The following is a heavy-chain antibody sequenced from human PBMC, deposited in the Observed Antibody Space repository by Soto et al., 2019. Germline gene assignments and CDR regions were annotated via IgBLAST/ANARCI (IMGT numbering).Heavy chain of an antibody. D-gene: IGHD6-13*01. V-gene: IGHV4-31*03. J-gene: IGHJ4*02. CDR2: SYHSGST. Sequence: QVQLQESGPGLVKPSQTLSLSCTVSGGSISSGGYYWTWIRHHPGKGLEWIGYSYHSGSTFYNPSLKSRVTMSVDTSKNQFTLTLRSVTAADTAVYYCARIKGGAAGNFDYWGQGTLVTVSS. CDR1: GGSISSGGYY. CDR3: ARIKGGAAGNFDY.